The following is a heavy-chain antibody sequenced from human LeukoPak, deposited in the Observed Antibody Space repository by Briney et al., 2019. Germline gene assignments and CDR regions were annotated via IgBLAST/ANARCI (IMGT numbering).Heavy chain of an antibody. D-gene: IGHD2-2*01. Sequence: PGESLKISCKGSGYRFINYSIGWVRQMPGKGLEWRGIIFPVDSATRYSPSFQGQVTISADKSIRTAYLQWSSLKASDTAMYYCAIGGDSSTSCYRCFNYWGKGTLVTVPS. CDR2: IFPVDSAT. CDR1: GYRFINYS. CDR3: AIGGDSSTSCYRCFNY. V-gene: IGHV5-51*01. J-gene: IGHJ4*02.